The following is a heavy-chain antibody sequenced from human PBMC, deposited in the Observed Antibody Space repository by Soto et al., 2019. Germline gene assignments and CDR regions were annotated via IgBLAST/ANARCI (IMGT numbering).Heavy chain of an antibody. Sequence: GGSLRLSCAASGFTFSSYAMSWVRQAPGKGLEWVSAISGSGGSTYYADSVKGRFTISRDNSKNTLYLQMNSLRAEDTAVYYCAGHLNPPGWGAAQRGSYYYGMDVWGQGTTVTVSS. CDR2: ISGSGGST. CDR3: AGHLNPPGWGAAQRGSYYYGMDV. D-gene: IGHD1-26*01. V-gene: IGHV3-23*01. J-gene: IGHJ6*02. CDR1: GFTFSSYA.